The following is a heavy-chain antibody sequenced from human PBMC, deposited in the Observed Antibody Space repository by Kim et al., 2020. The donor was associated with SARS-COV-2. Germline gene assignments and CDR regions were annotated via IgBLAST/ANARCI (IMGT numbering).Heavy chain of an antibody. CDR3: AKQNDFWSGYFDY. D-gene: IGHD3-3*01. J-gene: IGHJ4*02. V-gene: IGHV3-23*01. Sequence: AHTVHVRVPISRDNSQHTLYLPMHSLRDEDTAVYYCAKQNDFWSGYFDYWGQGTLVTVSS.